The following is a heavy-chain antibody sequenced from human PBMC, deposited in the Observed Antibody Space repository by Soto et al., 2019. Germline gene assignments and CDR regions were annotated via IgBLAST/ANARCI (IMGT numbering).Heavy chain of an antibody. CDR1: GFTFGDYY. Sequence: QVQFVESGGGLVKPGGSLRLSCAASGFTFGDYYMTWIRQAPGKGLEWVSFTGNRGTGIYYADSVKGRFTIFRDNAKNSLYLQMNSLRAEDTAMYYCAGDLRAVGMASRFDPWGQGTLVTVSS. V-gene: IGHV3-11*01. CDR2: TGNRGTGI. J-gene: IGHJ5*02. CDR3: AGDLRAVGMASRFDP. D-gene: IGHD6-13*01.